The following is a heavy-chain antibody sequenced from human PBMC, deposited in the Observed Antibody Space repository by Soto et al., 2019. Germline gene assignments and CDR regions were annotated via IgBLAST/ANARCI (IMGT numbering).Heavy chain of an antibody. Sequence: QVQLVQSGXEVKTPGSSLKVSCKVSGSRFSNYVISWVRQAPGHGLEWLGRIIPIFNSTKYAQNFQGRVTITADKSTSTASLELSSLRSDDTAVYYCAREGRGKKAGYNGLVSLGYWGQGTLVTVSS. J-gene: IGHJ4*02. CDR1: GSRFSNYV. D-gene: IGHD2-2*02. CDR3: AREGRGKKAGYNGLVSLGY. V-gene: IGHV1-69*06. CDR2: IIPIFNST.